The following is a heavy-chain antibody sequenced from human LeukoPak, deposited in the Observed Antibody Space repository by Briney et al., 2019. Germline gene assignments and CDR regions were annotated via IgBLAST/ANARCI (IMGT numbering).Heavy chain of an antibody. D-gene: IGHD1-26*01. CDR1: GFSFNIYT. J-gene: IGHJ4*02. CDR2: ISSNGGSA. Sequence: GGSLRLSCSASGFSFNIYTMYWVRQAPGRGLEYVSSISSNGGSAYSADSLKGRFTISRDNSKNTLYLQMSSLRPEDTAVYYCVKARGSGSYSFDYWGQGTLVTVSS. V-gene: IGHV3-64D*09. CDR3: VKARGSGSYSFDY.